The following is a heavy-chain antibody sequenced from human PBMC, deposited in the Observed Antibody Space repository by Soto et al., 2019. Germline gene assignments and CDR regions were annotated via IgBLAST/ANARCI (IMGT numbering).Heavy chain of an antibody. CDR1: GGTFSSYT. V-gene: IGHV1-69*02. CDR3: ARFRGSYGMDV. Sequence: QVQLVQSGAEVKKPGSSVKVSCKASGGTFSSYTISWVRQAPGQGLEWMGRIIPILGIANYAQKFQGRVTISADKSTSTAYMELSSLRSEDTAVYYCARFRGSYGMDVWGQGTTVTVSS. D-gene: IGHD3-10*01. CDR2: IIPILGIA. J-gene: IGHJ6*02.